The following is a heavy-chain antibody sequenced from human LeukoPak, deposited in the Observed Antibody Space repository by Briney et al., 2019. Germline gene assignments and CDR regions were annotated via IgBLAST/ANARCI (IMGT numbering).Heavy chain of an antibody. CDR1: GFTVINNY. CDR2: IYSGDST. J-gene: IGHJ6*02. CDR3: ARDGGSGTSTGYNGYYYYGMDV. Sequence: PGGSLRLSCAASGFTVINNYMSWVRQAPGKGLEWVSFIYSGDSTYYADSVKGRSTTSRDSSKNTVHLQMNSLRAEDTAVYYCARDGGSGTSTGYNGYYYYGMDVWGQGTTVTVSS. V-gene: IGHV3-66*01. D-gene: IGHD3-9*01.